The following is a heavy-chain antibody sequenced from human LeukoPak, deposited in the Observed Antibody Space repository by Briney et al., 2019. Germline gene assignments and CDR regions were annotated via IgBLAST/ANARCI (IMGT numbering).Heavy chain of an antibody. D-gene: IGHD4-17*01. Sequence: GGSLRLSCAASGFTFSSYAMSWVRQAPGKGLKWVSAISGSGGSTYYADSVKGRFTISRDNSKNTLYLQMNSLRAEDTAVYYCAKVDYGDYVSPFDYWGQGTLVTVSS. CDR1: GFTFSSYA. J-gene: IGHJ4*02. CDR2: ISGSGGST. V-gene: IGHV3-23*01. CDR3: AKVDYGDYVSPFDY.